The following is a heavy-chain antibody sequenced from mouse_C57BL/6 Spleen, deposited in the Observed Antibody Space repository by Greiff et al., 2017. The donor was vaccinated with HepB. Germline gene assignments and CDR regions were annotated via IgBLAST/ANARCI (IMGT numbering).Heavy chain of an antibody. V-gene: IGHV1-50*01. CDR2: IDPSDSYT. CDR1: GYTFTSYW. Sequence: VQLQQSGAELVKPGASVKLSCEASGYTFTSYWMQWVKQRPGQGLEWIGEIDPSDSYTNYNQKFKGKATLTVDTSSSTAYMQLSSLTSEDSAVYYCARKRNYEAMDYWGQGTSVTVSS. CDR3: ARKRNYEAMDY. J-gene: IGHJ4*01. D-gene: IGHD1-1*01.